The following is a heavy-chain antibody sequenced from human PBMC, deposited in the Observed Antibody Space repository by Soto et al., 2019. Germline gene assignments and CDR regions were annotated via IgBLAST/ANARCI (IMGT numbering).Heavy chain of an antibody. CDR3: ARDLAKGGGSAGFDY. Sequence: QVQLVQSGAEVKKPGASVNVSCKASGYTFTVYYMHWVRQAPGQGPAWMGWINPKSGGTMYPQKFQGRVTMTWDTSISTAYMALTRLRSYDTAVYYCARDLAKGGGSAGFDYWGQGTLVTVSS. CDR2: INPKSGGT. V-gene: IGHV1-2*02. J-gene: IGHJ4*02. CDR1: GYTFTVYY. D-gene: IGHD1-26*01.